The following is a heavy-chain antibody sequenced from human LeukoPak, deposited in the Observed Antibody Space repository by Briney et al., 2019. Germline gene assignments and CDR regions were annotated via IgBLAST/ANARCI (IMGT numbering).Heavy chain of an antibody. CDR3: ARSEVEWLPEVYYYMDV. CDR1: GGSFSGYY. Sequence: PSETLSLTCAVYGGSFSGYYWSWIRQPPGKGLEWIGEINHSGSTNYNPSLKSRVTISVDTSKNQFSLKLSSVTAADTAVYYCARSEVEWLPEVYYYMDVWGKGTTVTVSS. D-gene: IGHD3-3*01. J-gene: IGHJ6*03. V-gene: IGHV4-34*01. CDR2: INHSGST.